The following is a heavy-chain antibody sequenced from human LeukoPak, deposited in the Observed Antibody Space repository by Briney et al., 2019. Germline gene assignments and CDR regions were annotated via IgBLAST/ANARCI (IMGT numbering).Heavy chain of an antibody. CDR1: GDSISSSY. V-gene: IGHV4-59*12. CDR2: IYYSGST. J-gene: IGHJ4*02. D-gene: IGHD3-22*01. CDR3: ASIDSSGYYYRYFDY. Sequence: SETLSLTCTVSGDSISSSYWSWIRQTPGKGLEWIGHIYYSGSTNYNPSLKSRVTISVDTSKNQFSLKLSSVTAADTAVYYCASIDSSGYYYRYFDYWGQGTLVTVSS.